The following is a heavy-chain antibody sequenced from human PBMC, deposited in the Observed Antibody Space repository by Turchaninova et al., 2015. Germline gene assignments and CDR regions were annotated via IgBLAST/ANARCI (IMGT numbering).Heavy chain of an antibody. CDR3: ARGVVITPRYYYMDV. CDR2: IYWDDDK. Sequence: QITLKESGPTLVKPTQTLTLTCTSSGCSLSTIGVGVGWIRQPPGKALEWLSLIYWDDDKRYRPPLKSRLTITKDTPKNQVVLSMTNMDPVDTATYYCARGVVITPRYYYMDVWGKGTTVTVSS. CDR1: GCSLSTIGVG. J-gene: IGHJ6*03. V-gene: IGHV2-5*02. D-gene: IGHD3-3*01.